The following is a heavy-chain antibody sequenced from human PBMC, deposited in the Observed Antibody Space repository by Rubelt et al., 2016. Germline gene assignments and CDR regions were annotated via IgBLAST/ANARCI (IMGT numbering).Heavy chain of an antibody. CDR2: INHSGST. J-gene: IGHJ4*02. CDR3: ARLGLGDLPSNY. D-gene: IGHD3-16*02. CDR1: GGSFSGYY. Sequence: QVQLQQWGAGLLKPSETLSLTCAVYGGSFSGYYWSWIRQPPGKGLEWIGEINHSGSTNYNPSLKSRVTISVDTSKNQFSLKLSSVTAADTAVYYCARLGLGDLPSNYWGQGAQVAVSA. V-gene: IGHV4-34*01.